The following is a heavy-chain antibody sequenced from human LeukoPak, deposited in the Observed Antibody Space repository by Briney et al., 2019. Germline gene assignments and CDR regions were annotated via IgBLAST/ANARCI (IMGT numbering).Heavy chain of an antibody. V-gene: IGHV3-30-3*01. D-gene: IGHD1-26*01. CDR1: GFTFSSYA. J-gene: IGHJ4*02. Sequence: GRSLRLSCAASGFTFSSYAMHWVRQAPGKGLEWVAVISYDGSNKYYADSVKGRFTISRDNSKNTLYLQMNSLRAEDTAVYYCAREVGGSYDYFDYWGQGTLVTVSS. CDR3: AREVGGSYDYFDY. CDR2: ISYDGSNK.